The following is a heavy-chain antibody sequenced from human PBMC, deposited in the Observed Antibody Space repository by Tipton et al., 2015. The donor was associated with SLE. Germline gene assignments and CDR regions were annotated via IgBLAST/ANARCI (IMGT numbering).Heavy chain of an antibody. V-gene: IGHV4-34*01. D-gene: IGHD3-10*01. J-gene: IGHJ6*03. Sequence: LRLSCAVYGGSFSDYYWSWIRQPPGKGLEWIGEINHSGSTNYNPSLRSRVTISVDTSKNQFSLKLSSVTAADTAVYYCARGGAVYYYYYYYMDVWGKGTTVTVSS. CDR1: GGSFSDYY. CDR3: ARGGAVYYYYYYYMDV. CDR2: INHSGST.